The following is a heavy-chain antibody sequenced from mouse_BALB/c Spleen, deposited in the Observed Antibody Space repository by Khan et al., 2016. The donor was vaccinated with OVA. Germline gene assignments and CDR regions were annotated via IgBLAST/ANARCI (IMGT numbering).Heavy chain of an antibody. CDR3: AIGETENFAMDS. V-gene: IGHV1-76*01. D-gene: IGHD2-13*01. J-gene: IGHJ4*01. CDR2: IYPGTGST. Sequence: QVQLKQSGAELVRPGASVKLSCKTSGYIFTSYWIHWVKQRPGQGLEWIARIYPGTGSTYYKEKFKGKATLTADKSSTSAYMQLSRLKAEDSAVYFCAIGETENFAMDSWGQGTSVTVSS. CDR1: GYIFTSYW.